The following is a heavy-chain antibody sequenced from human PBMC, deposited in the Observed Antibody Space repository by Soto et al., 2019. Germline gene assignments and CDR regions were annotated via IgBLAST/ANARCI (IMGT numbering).Heavy chain of an antibody. J-gene: IGHJ4*02. CDR3: ARGIIQDVEY. Sequence: QVQLVESGGGVVQPGTSLRVSCGASGFTFSAYVMHWVRQAPGKGLEWVAAISYDGNSEYYAASMKGRFTVSRDNSKNTVFLQMNTLRVEDTAVYYCARGIIQDVEYWGQGTLVTVSS. D-gene: IGHD3-3*01. V-gene: IGHV3-30-3*01. CDR1: GFTFSAYV. CDR2: ISYDGNSE.